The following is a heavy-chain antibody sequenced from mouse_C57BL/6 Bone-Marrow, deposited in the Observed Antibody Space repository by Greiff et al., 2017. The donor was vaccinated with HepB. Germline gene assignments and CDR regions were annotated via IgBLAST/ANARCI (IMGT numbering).Heavy chain of an antibody. CDR1: GYAFSSSW. V-gene: IGHV1-82*01. J-gene: IGHJ2*01. Sequence: QVQLQQSGPELVKPGASVKISCKASGYAFSSSWMNWVKQRPGKGLEWIGRIYPGDGDTNYNGKFKGKATLTADKSSSTAYMQRSSLTSEDSAVYFCARPVFDYWGQGTTLTVSS. CDR2: IYPGDGDT. CDR3: ARPVFDY.